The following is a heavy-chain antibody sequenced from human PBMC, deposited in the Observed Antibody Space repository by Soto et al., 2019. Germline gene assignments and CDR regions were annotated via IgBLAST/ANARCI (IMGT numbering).Heavy chain of an antibody. CDR1: GGSISSGGYY. D-gene: IGHD3-22*01. Sequence: PSETLSLTCTVSGGSISSGGYYWSWIRQHPGKGLEWIGYIYYSGSTYYNPSLKSRVTISVDTSKNQFSLKLSSVTAADTAVYYCASARSTYYYDSSDYYYPFPYGMDVWGHGTTVTVSS. V-gene: IGHV4-31*03. J-gene: IGHJ6*02. CDR3: ASARSTYYYDSSDYYYPFPYGMDV. CDR2: IYYSGST.